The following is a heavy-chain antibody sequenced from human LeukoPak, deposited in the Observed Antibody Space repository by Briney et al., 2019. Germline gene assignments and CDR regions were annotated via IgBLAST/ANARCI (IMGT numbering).Heavy chain of an antibody. V-gene: IGHV4-39*01. CDR3: ARHGIYVSGSYYNLLAYFFDY. CDR2: ICYTGAT. J-gene: IGHJ4*02. Sequence: PSETLSLTCTVSGGSFSSSSFYWGWIRQAPGKGLEWIGSICYTGATYSNPSLKSRVTISVDTSKDQFSLKLSSVTAADTAVYYCARHGIYVSGSYYNLLAYFFDYWGRGALVTVSS. D-gene: IGHD3-10*01. CDR1: GGSFSSSSFY.